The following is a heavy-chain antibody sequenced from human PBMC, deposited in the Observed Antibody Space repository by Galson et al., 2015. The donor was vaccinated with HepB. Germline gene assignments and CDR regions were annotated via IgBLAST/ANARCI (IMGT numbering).Heavy chain of an antibody. D-gene: IGHD3-3*01. CDR2: ISSDGSST. Sequence: SLRLSCAASRFTFSTYAMHWVRQAPGKGLEWLSFISSDGSSTYYTDSVKGRFTIPRDNSKNTLYLQMDSLRVEDTATHYCATPYHTGDFDFWGQGTLVTVSS. J-gene: IGHJ4*02. V-gene: IGHV3-30*14. CDR3: ATPYHTGDFDF. CDR1: RFTFSTYA.